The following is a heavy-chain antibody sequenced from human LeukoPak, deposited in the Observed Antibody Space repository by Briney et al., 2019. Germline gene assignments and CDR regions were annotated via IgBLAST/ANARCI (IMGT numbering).Heavy chain of an antibody. Sequence: LGDSLRLSCAASGFTFSSYSMNWVRQAPGKGLEWASSISSSSSYITYANSVKGRFTITRDNAKNSQYLQMNSLRAEDTAVYYCARARIAAATAFDYWGQGTLVTVSS. J-gene: IGHJ4*02. CDR3: ARARIAAATAFDY. CDR1: GFTFSSYS. V-gene: IGHV3-21*01. CDR2: ISSSSSYI. D-gene: IGHD6-13*01.